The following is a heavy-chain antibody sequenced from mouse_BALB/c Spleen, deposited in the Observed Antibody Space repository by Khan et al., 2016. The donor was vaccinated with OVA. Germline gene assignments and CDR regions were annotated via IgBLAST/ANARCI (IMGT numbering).Heavy chain of an antibody. D-gene: IGHD1-2*01. V-gene: IGHV1-69*02. CDR2: IHPSDSDT. CDR3: ARGDTASYWYFDV. Sequence: QVQLQQSGAELVRPGASVKLSCKASGYSFTSYWMNWVKQRPGQGLEWIGLIHPSDSDTRLNQKFKDKATLTVDKSSSTAYMQLSSPTSEDSAVYYWARGDTASYWYFDVWGAGTTVTVSS. J-gene: IGHJ1*01. CDR1: GYSFTSYW.